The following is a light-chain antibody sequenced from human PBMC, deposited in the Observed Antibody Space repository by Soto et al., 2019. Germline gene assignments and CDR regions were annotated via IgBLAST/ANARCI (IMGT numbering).Light chain of an antibody. Sequence: QSVLTQPASVSGSPGQSITISCTGTSSDVGGYKYVSWYQQHPGKAPKLIIYEVSNRPSGVSVRFSGSKSGNTASLTISGLQAEDEADYYCSSYTSSSTLDVFGTGTKVTVL. J-gene: IGLJ1*01. CDR3: SSYTSSSTLDV. CDR2: EVS. V-gene: IGLV2-14*01. CDR1: SSDVGGYKY.